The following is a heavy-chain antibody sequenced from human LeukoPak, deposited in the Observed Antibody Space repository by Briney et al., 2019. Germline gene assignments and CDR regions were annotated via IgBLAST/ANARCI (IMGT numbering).Heavy chain of an antibody. V-gene: IGHV4-34*01. CDR2: INHSGST. D-gene: IGHD3-9*01. J-gene: IGHJ4*02. CDR3: ARLSNDILTGSYFDY. Sequence: SETLSLTCAVYGGSFSGYYWSWIRQPPGKGLEWIGEINHSGSTNYNPSLKSRVTISVDTSKNQFSLKLSSVTAADTAVYYCARLSNDILTGSYFDYWGQGTLVTVSS. CDR1: GGSFSGYY.